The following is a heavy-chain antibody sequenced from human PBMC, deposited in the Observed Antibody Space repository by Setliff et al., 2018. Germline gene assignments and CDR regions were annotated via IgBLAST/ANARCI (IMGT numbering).Heavy chain of an antibody. D-gene: IGHD3-3*01. CDR1: GASISSSSYY. V-gene: IGHV4-39*07. CDR2: IFYGGST. CDR3: ARTDDYYNFYAY. J-gene: IGHJ4*02. Sequence: LTCTVSGASISSSSYYWAWIRQPPGRGLELIGSIFYGGSTYYNPSLKSRVTISIDASKNQFSLKLDSVTAADTAVYYCARTDDYYNFYAYWGQGTLVTVSS.